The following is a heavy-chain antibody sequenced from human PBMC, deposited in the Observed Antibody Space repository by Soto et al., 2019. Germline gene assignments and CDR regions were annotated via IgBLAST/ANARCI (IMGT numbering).Heavy chain of an antibody. V-gene: IGHV1-18*04. CDR1: GYTFTSYG. D-gene: IGHD6-6*01. CDR2: ISAYNGNT. CDR3: ARGMLIAAPAPTDY. J-gene: IGHJ4*02. Sequence: ASVKVSCKASGYTFTSYGISWVRQAPGQGLEWMGWISAYNGNTNYAQKLQGRVTMTTDTSTSTAYMELRSLRYDDTAVYYCARGMLIAAPAPTDYWGQVTLVTVSS.